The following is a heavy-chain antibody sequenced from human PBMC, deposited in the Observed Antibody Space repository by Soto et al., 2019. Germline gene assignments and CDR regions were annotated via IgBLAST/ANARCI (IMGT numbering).Heavy chain of an antibody. V-gene: IGHV3-30-3*01. CDR2: ISDDGSNK. J-gene: IGHJ6*03. CDR1: GFTFSSYA. D-gene: IGHD3-3*01. CDR3: EIFWSVSLYYMGV. Sequence: GGSLRLSCAASGFTFSSYAMHWVRQAPGKGLEWVAVISDDGSNKYYADSVKGRFTISRDNSKNTPYLQMNSLRAEDTAVYYCEIFWSVSLYYMGVRRKRPSFPASS.